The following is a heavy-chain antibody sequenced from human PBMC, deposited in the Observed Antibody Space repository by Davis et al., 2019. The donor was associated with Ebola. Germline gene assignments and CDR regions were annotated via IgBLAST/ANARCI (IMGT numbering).Heavy chain of an antibody. CDR3: ARAKLELRLLSGFDY. D-gene: IGHD1-7*01. Sequence: AASVKVSCKASGGTFSSYAISWVRQAPGQGLEWMGRIIPILGIANYAQKFQGRVTITADESTSTAYMELSSLRSEDTAVYYCARAKLELRLLSGFDYWGQGTLVTVSS. J-gene: IGHJ4*02. V-gene: IGHV1-69*04. CDR1: GGTFSSYA. CDR2: IIPILGIA.